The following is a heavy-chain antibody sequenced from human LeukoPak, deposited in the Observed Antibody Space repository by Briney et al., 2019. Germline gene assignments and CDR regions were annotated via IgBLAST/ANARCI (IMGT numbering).Heavy chain of an antibody. Sequence: GGSLRLSCAPSGFTFSNYGIHWVRQAPGKGLEWVAVIWYDGSQKYYADSVKGRFTISRDNSKNTLYLQMNSLRAEDTAVYYCARYGSGKNFDYWGQGTLVTVSS. V-gene: IGHV3-33*01. CDR1: GFTFSNYG. J-gene: IGHJ4*02. D-gene: IGHD3-10*01. CDR2: IWYDGSQK. CDR3: ARYGSGKNFDY.